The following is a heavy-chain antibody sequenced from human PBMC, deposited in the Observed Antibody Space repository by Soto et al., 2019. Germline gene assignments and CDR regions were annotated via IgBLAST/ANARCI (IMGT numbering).Heavy chain of an antibody. Sequence: GGSLRLSCAASGFTFSSYSMNWVRQAPGKGLEWVSYISSSSSTIYYADSVKGRFTISRDNAKNSLYLQMNSLRDEDTAVYYCARGGDYDTDYYGMDVWGQGTTVTVSS. CDR2: ISSSSSTI. D-gene: IGHD3-9*01. J-gene: IGHJ6*02. V-gene: IGHV3-48*02. CDR1: GFTFSSYS. CDR3: ARGGDYDTDYYGMDV.